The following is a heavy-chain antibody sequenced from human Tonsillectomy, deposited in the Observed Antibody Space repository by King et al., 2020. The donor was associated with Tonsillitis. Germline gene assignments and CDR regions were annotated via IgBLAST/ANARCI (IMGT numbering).Heavy chain of an antibody. J-gene: IGHJ4*02. Sequence: VQLVESGGALVQPGGSLRLSCAASGFTFTSYAMSWVRQAPGKGLEWVSTISSSVGRTYYADSVKGRLTISRDNSKNTLYLQVSSLRAEDTAVYFCAKGEEYYDSSAYFFYYWGQGTLVTVSS. D-gene: IGHD3-22*01. V-gene: IGHV3-23*04. CDR2: ISSSVGRT. CDR1: GFTFTSYA. CDR3: AKGEEYYDSSAYFFYY.